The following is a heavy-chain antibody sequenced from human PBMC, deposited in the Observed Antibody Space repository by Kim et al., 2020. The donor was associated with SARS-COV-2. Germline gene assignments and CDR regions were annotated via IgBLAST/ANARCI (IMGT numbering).Heavy chain of an antibody. CDR1: GFTFSSYG. V-gene: IGHV3-30*18. D-gene: IGHD6-13*01. Sequence: GGSLRLSCAASGFTFSSYGMHWVRQAPGKGLEWVAVISYDGSNKYYADSVKGRFTISRDNSKNTLYLQMNSLRAEDTAVYYCAKEAYSSSWSGGYYFDYWGQGTLVTVSS. CDR3: AKEAYSSSWSGGYYFDY. CDR2: ISYDGSNK. J-gene: IGHJ4*02.